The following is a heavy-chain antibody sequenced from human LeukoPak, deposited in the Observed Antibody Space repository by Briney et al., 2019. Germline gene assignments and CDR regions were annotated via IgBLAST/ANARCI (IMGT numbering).Heavy chain of an antibody. CDR1: GFTFNTYW. CDR2: IKQDGTER. J-gene: IGHJ5*02. D-gene: IGHD3-16*01. CDR3: ARESWAAFDL. V-gene: IGHV3-7*01. Sequence: GGSLRLSCGASGFTFNTYWMSWLRQAPGKGLEWVANIKQDGTERYHADSVKGRFTISRDNAKISLYLELSSLRAEDTAVYYCARESWAAFDLWGQGTLVTASS.